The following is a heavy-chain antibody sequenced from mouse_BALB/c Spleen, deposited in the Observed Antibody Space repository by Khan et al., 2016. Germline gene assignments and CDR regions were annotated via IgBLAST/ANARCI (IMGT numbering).Heavy chain of an antibody. Sequence: EVKLLESGGGLVQPGGSLKLSCAASGFDFSRYWMSWVRQAPGKGLEWIGEINPDSSTINYTPSLKDKFIISRDNAKHTLYLQMSKVRSEDTALYYCARQGDYGYDVYWGQGTTLTVSS. CDR2: INPDSSTI. D-gene: IGHD2-2*01. CDR1: GFDFSRYW. V-gene: IGHV4-1*02. CDR3: ARQGDYGYDVY. J-gene: IGHJ2*01.